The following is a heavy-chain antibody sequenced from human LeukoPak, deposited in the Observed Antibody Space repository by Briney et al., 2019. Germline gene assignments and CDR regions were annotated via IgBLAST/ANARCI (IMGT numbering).Heavy chain of an antibody. CDR2: TYYRSKWYS. CDR3: ARGPQWLNY. D-gene: IGHD6-19*01. CDR1: GDSVSSDSAT. V-gene: IGHV6-1*01. J-gene: IGHJ4*02. Sequence: SQALSLTCAISGDSVSSDSATWNWIRQSPSRGLEWLGRTYYRSKWYSAYAVSVKSRISINSDTSKNQFSLQLNSVTPEDTAIYYCARGPQWLNYWGQGTLVTVSS.